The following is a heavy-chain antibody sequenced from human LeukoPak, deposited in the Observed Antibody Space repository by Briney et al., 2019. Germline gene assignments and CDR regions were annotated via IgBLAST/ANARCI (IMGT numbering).Heavy chain of an antibody. Sequence: GGSLRLSCAAFGFTFSSYAMHWVRQAPGKGLEWVAVISYDGSNKYYADSVKGRFTISRDNSKNTLYLQMNSLRAEDTAVYYCARERITMVRGVISARRLDYWGQGTLVTVSS. CDR2: ISYDGSNK. J-gene: IGHJ4*02. CDR1: GFTFSSYA. CDR3: ARERITMVRGVISARRLDY. V-gene: IGHV3-30-3*01. D-gene: IGHD3-10*01.